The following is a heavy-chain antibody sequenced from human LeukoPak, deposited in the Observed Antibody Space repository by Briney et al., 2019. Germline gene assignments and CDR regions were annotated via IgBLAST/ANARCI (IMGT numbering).Heavy chain of an antibody. V-gene: IGHV3-30*02. CDR1: GFTFSSYG. Sequence: GGSLRLSCAASGFTFSSYGMHWVRQAPGKGLEWVAFIRYDGNNKFHADSVRDRFTVSRGNSKNTLCLQMNSLRSEDTAVYYCAKDAGGSYSQTIDYWGQGTLVTVSS. CDR2: IRYDGNNK. D-gene: IGHD1-26*01. CDR3: AKDAGGSYSQTIDY. J-gene: IGHJ4*02.